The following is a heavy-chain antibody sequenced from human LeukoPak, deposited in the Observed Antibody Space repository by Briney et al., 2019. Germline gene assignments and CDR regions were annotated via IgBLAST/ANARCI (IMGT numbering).Heavy chain of an antibody. Sequence: SETLSLTCTVSGGSISSGGYYWSWIRQHPGKGLEWIGYIYYSGSTYYNPSLKSRVTISVDTSKKQFSLKLSSVTAADTAVYYCARDENGYNWDYYYYGMDVWGQGTTVTVSS. CDR1: GGSISSGGYY. V-gene: IGHV4-31*03. CDR2: IYYSGST. D-gene: IGHD5-24*01. J-gene: IGHJ6*02. CDR3: ARDENGYNWDYYYYGMDV.